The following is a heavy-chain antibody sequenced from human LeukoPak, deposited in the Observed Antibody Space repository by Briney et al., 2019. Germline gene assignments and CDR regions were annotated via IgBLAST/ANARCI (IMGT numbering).Heavy chain of an antibody. CDR1: GFTFSSYS. V-gene: IGHV3-48*02. CDR2: ISSSSSTI. J-gene: IGHJ4*02. D-gene: IGHD1-1*01. Sequence: PGGSLRLSCAASGFTFSSYSMNWVRQAPGKGLEWVSYISSSSSTIYYADSVKGRFTISRDNAKNSLYLQMNSLRDEDTAVYYCARDRIPRETRAEGIDYWGQGTQVTVSS. CDR3: ARDRIPRETRAEGIDY.